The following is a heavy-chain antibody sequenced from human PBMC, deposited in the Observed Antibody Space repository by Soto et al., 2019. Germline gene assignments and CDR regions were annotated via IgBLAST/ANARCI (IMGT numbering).Heavy chain of an antibody. J-gene: IGHJ4*02. Sequence: QITLKESGPTLVKPTQTLTLTCTFSGFSLSTSGVGVGWIRQPPGKALEWLAVIYWDDPKTYSPSLKSRLTITKDTSRDQVVLTMTNMDPVDTATYYCAHKGSGSRAIDYWGQGALVTVSS. CDR3: AHKGSGSRAIDY. CDR1: GFSLSTSGVG. V-gene: IGHV2-5*02. CDR2: IYWDDPK. D-gene: IGHD3-10*01.